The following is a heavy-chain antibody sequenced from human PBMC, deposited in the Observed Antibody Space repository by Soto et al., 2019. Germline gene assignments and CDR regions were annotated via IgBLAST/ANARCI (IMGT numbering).Heavy chain of an antibody. J-gene: IGHJ5*01. CDR2: INSDGST. D-gene: IGHD3-10*01. CDR1: GFTFGGSA. V-gene: IGHV3-74*01. Sequence: GGSLILSCAASGFTFGGSAMHWVRQASGKGLEWVSRINSDGSTSYADFVKGRLTISRDNAKNTVYLQMNSLRAEDTAVYYCARGLYREYGHDSWGQGALVTVSS. CDR3: ARGLYREYGHDS.